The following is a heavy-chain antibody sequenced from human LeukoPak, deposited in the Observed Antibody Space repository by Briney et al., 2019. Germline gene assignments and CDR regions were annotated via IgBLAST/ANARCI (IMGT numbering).Heavy chain of an antibody. J-gene: IGHJ4*02. V-gene: IGHV3-74*01. Sequence: AGGSLRLSCAASGFTFSSYWMHWVRQAPGKGLVWVSRINSDGSSTSYADSVKGRFTISRDNAKNTLYLQMNSLRAEDTAVYYCDSYYDSSLPSDYWGQGTLVTVSS. CDR2: INSDGSST. CDR3: DSYYDSSLPSDY. CDR1: GFTFSSYW. D-gene: IGHD3-22*01.